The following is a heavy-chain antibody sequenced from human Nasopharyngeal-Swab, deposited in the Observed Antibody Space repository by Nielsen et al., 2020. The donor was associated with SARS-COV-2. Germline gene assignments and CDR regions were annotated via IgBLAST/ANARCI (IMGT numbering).Heavy chain of an antibody. CDR1: GYTFTGFY. Sequence: ASVKVSCKASGYTFTGFYMHWVRQAPGQGLEWMGWINPNSGGTNDAQKFQDWVTMTRDTSISTVYMELSRLRSDDTAVYYCARPGLTAALNDAFDLWGQGTMVTVSS. D-gene: IGHD6-13*01. J-gene: IGHJ3*01. CDR3: ARPGLTAALNDAFDL. V-gene: IGHV1-2*04. CDR2: INPNSGGT.